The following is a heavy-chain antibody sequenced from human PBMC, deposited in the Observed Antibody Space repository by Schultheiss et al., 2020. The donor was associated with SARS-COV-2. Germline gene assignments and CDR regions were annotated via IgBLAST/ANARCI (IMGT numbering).Heavy chain of an antibody. CDR1: GFTFDDYA. J-gene: IGHJ1*01. V-gene: IGHV3-11*01. CDR3: ARGLTGYASTGQH. CDR2: ISSSGSTI. D-gene: IGHD3-9*01. Sequence: GGSLRLSCAASGFTFDDYAMHWVRQAPGKGLEWVSYISSSGSTIYYADSVKGRFTISRDNAKNSLYLQMNSLRAEDTAVYYCARGLTGYASTGQHWGQGTLVTVSS.